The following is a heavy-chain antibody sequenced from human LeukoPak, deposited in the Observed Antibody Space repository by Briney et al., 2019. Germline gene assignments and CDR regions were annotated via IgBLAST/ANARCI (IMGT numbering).Heavy chain of an antibody. D-gene: IGHD3-16*01. Sequence: GGTLRLSCAASGFTFSSYGMSWVRQAPGKGLEWVSAISGNGGSTYYADSVKGRFTISRDNSKNTLYLQMNSLRAEDTAGYYCAKCMITFGGVCIFDYWGQGTLVTVSS. CDR1: GFTFSSYG. J-gene: IGHJ4*02. CDR3: AKCMITFGGVCIFDY. CDR2: ISGNGGST. V-gene: IGHV3-23*01.